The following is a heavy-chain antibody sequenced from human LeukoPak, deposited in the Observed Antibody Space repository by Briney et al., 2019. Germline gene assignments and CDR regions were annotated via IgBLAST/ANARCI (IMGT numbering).Heavy chain of an antibody. Sequence: GGSLRLSCAASGFTFSSYAMHWVRQAPGKGLEWVAAISSDGSNKYYADSVKGRFTISRDNSKNTVYLQMNSLRAEDTAVYYCARGGIAVVGNWFDPWGQGTLVTVSS. V-gene: IGHV3-30-3*01. J-gene: IGHJ5*02. CDR1: GFTFSSYA. D-gene: IGHD6-19*01. CDR3: ARGGIAVVGNWFDP. CDR2: ISSDGSNK.